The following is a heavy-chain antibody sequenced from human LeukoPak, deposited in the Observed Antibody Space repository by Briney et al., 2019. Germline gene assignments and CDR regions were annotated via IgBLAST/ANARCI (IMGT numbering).Heavy chain of an antibody. CDR3: AKGGWLLSSALDY. V-gene: IGHV3-23*01. J-gene: IGHJ4*02. CDR1: GFTFSSYA. D-gene: IGHD3-3*01. Sequence: EGSLRLSCAASGFTFSSYAMSWVRQAPGKGLEWVSAISGSGGSTYYADSVKGRLTISRDSSKNTLYLQMNSLRAEDTAVYYCAKGGWLLSSALDYWGQGTLVTVSS. CDR2: ISGSGGST.